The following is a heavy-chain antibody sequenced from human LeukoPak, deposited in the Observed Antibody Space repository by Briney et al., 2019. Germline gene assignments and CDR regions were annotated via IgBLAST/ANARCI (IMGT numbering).Heavy chain of an antibody. V-gene: IGHV1-2*04. Sequence: GASVKVSCKASGYTFTGYYMHWVRQAPGQGLEWMGWINPNSGGTNYAQKFQGWVTMTRDTSISTAYMELSRLRSDDTAVYYCARAFVPIAAAAYDAFDIWGQGTMVTVSS. CDR3: ARAFVPIAAAAYDAFDI. CDR1: GYTFTGYY. CDR2: INPNSGGT. D-gene: IGHD6-13*01. J-gene: IGHJ3*02.